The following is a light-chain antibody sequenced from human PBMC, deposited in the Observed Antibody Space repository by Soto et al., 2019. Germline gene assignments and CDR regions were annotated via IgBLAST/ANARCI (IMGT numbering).Light chain of an antibody. CDR1: SSDVGGYNY. Sequence: QSALTQPRSVSGSPGQSVTISCTGTSSDVGGYNYVSWYQQHPGKAPKLMIYDVSKRPSGVPDRFSGSKSGNTASLTISGPQAEDEADYYCCSYAGSNWVFGGGTKLTVL. J-gene: IGLJ3*02. CDR3: CSYAGSNWV. V-gene: IGLV2-11*01. CDR2: DVS.